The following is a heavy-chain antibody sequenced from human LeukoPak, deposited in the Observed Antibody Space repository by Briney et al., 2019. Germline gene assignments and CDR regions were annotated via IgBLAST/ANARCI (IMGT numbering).Heavy chain of an antibody. CDR1: GGSISSSSYY. D-gene: IGHD3-3*01. V-gene: IGHV4-39*01. Sequence: SETLSLTCTVSGGSISSSSYYWGWIRQPPGKGLEWIGSIYYSGSTYYNPSLKSRVTISVDTSKNQFSLRLSSVTAADTAVYYCARAETNTIFGVVTTRLEYFQHWGQGTLVTVSS. CDR3: ARAETNTIFGVVTTRLEYFQH. J-gene: IGHJ1*01. CDR2: IYYSGST.